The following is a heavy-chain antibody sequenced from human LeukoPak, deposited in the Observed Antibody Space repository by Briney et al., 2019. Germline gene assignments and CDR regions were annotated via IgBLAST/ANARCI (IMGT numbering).Heavy chain of an antibody. Sequence: GGSLRLSCAASGFTFSSYAMSWVRQAPGKGLEWVSAISGSGANTYYADSLKGRFTISRDNSKNTLYLQMNSLRAEDTAVYYCAKDKRTLSYGYYFDYWGQGTLVTVSS. CDR3: AKDKRTLSYGYYFDY. CDR2: ISGSGANT. CDR1: GFTFSSYA. V-gene: IGHV3-23*01. D-gene: IGHD4-17*01. J-gene: IGHJ4*02.